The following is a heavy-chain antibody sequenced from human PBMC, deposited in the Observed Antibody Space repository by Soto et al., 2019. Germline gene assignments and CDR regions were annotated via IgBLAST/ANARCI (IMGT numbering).Heavy chain of an antibody. Sequence: SVKVSCKASGGTFSSYAISWVRQAPGQGLEWMGGIIPIFGTANYAQKFQGRVTITADESTSTAYMELSSLRSEDTAVYYCTRANSGSSQAYYYYGMDVWGQGTTVTVSS. D-gene: IGHD1-26*01. V-gene: IGHV1-69*13. CDR1: GGTFSSYA. CDR3: TRANSGSSQAYYYYGMDV. CDR2: IIPIFGTA. J-gene: IGHJ6*02.